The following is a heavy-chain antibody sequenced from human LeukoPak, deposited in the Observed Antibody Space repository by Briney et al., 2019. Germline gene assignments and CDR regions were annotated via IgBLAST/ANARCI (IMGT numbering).Heavy chain of an antibody. D-gene: IGHD6-19*01. CDR1: GFTFSSYA. J-gene: IGHJ4*02. Sequence: PGGSLRLSCSASGFTFSSYAMHWVRQAPGKGLEYVSAISSNGGSTYYADSVKGRFTISRDNSKNTLYLQMSSLRAEDTTVYYCVKDLGQQWLVSYFDYWGQGTLVTVSS. CDR3: VKDLGQQWLVSYFDY. V-gene: IGHV3-64D*06. CDR2: ISSNGGST.